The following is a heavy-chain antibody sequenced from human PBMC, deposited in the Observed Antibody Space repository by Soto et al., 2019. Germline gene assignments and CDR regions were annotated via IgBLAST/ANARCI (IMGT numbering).Heavy chain of an antibody. D-gene: IGHD3-16*01. Sequence: QVQLVESGGGVVQPGRSLRLSCAASGFTFSSYGMHWVRQAPGKGLEWVAFIWHDGGNKFYAESVNGRFTIYRDNSKNTLYLQMTSLSAEDTAMYYCARDGDVNTGFGKDYWGQGTLVTVSS. J-gene: IGHJ4*02. CDR2: IWHDGGNK. V-gene: IGHV3-33*01. CDR1: GFTFSSYG. CDR3: ARDGDVNTGFGKDY.